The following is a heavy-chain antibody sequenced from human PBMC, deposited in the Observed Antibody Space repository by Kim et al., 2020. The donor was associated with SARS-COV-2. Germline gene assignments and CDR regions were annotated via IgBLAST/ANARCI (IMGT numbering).Heavy chain of an antibody. V-gene: IGHV4-39*07. J-gene: IGHJ6*02. D-gene: IGHD3-22*01. CDR2: IYYSGST. CDR3: AREWSGHYYDSSGYTGPYYYYGMDV. CDR1: GGSISSSSYY. Sequence: SETLSLTCTVSGGSISSSSYYWGWIRQPPGKGLEWIGSIYYSGSTYYNPSLKSRVTISVDTSKNQFSLKLSSVTAADTAVYYCAREWSGHYYDSSGYTGPYYYYGMDVWGQGTTVTVSS.